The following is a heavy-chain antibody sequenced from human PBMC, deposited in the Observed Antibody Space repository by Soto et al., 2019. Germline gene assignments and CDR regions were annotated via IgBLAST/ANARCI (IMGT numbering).Heavy chain of an antibody. Sequence: KPSETLSLTCAVSGYSITSSHWWGWIRQPPGKGLEWIGDMYFSGSTHHNPSLKSRVTMSIDTSKNQFSLKVSSVTAVDTAVYYCARIRSRTVAIVDFWGPGTLVTVSS. CDR3: ARIRSRTVAIVDF. D-gene: IGHD4-17*01. CDR2: MYFSGST. CDR1: GYSITSSHW. J-gene: IGHJ4*02. V-gene: IGHV4-28*01.